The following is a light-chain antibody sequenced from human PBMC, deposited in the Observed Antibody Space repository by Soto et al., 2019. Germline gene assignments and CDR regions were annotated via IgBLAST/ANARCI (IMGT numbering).Light chain of an antibody. CDR1: SSDIGGHNY. V-gene: IGLV2-14*01. CDR3: SSYTTTSTVV. CDR2: EVT. J-gene: IGLJ2*01. Sequence: QSAVTQPASVSGSPGQSIPVSCTGTSSDIGGHNYVSWSQQHPGKVPKLIIYEVTNRPSGVSNRFSGSKSGNTASLTVSGLQAEDETDYYCSSYTTTSTVVFGGGTKLTVL.